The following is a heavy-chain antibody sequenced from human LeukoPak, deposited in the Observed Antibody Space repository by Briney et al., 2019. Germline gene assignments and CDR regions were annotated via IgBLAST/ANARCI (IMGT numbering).Heavy chain of an antibody. Sequence: GGSLRLSCAASGFTLSSYWMHWVRHAPGKGLVWVSRINSDGSSTIYADSVKGRFTISRDNAKNTLYLQMNSLRAEDTAVYYCAREAPPSPPVFDYWGQGTLVTVSS. V-gene: IGHV3-74*01. J-gene: IGHJ4*02. CDR1: GFTLSSYW. CDR3: AREAPPSPPVFDY. CDR2: INSDGSST.